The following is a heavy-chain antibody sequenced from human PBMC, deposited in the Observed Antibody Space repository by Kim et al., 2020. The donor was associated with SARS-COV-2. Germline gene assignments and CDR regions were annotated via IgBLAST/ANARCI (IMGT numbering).Heavy chain of an antibody. Sequence: GGSLRLSCAASGFTFSSYSMNWVRQAPGKGLEWVSYISSSSSTIYYADSVKGRFTISRDNAKNSLYLQMNSLRAEDTAVYYCARGFGYCSSTSCPQGDEFDYWGQGTLVTVSS. CDR1: GFTFSSYS. D-gene: IGHD2-2*01. V-gene: IGHV3-48*04. CDR2: ISSSSSTI. J-gene: IGHJ4*02. CDR3: ARGFGYCSSTSCPQGDEFDY.